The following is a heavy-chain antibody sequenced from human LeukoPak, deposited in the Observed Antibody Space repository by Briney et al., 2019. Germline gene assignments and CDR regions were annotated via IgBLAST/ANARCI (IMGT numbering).Heavy chain of an antibody. CDR2: IYYSGST. D-gene: IGHD4-23*01. CDR3: ARVVPGNSRSVDY. J-gene: IGHJ4*02. Sequence: PSQTLSLTCTVSGGSISSGDYYWSWIRQPPGKGLEWIGYIYYSGSTNYNPSLKSRVTISVDTSKNQFSLKLSSVTAADTAVYYCARVVPGNSRSVDYWGQGTLVTVSS. V-gene: IGHV4-61*08. CDR1: GGSISSGDYY.